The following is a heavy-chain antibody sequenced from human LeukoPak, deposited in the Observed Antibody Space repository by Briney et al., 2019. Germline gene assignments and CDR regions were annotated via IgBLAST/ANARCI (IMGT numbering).Heavy chain of an antibody. CDR2: IRYDGSNR. V-gene: IGHV3-30*02. CDR1: GFPFSSYG. D-gene: IGHD6-13*01. CDR3: AKLTSSTWWGTFDY. J-gene: IGHJ4*02. Sequence: PGGSLRLSCAASGFPFSSYGMHWVRQAPGKGLEWVACIRYDGSNRYYADSVKGRFTISRDNSKNTLYLQMNSLRAEDMAVYYCAKLTSSTWWGTFDYWGQGTLVTVSS.